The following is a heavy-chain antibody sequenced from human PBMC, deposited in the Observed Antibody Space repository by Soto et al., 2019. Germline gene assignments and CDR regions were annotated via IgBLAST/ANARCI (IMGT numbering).Heavy chain of an antibody. J-gene: IGHJ5*02. CDR1: GDTSTSYY. D-gene: IGHD3-22*01. CDR3: ARDYYDSVGYTWFDP. CDR2: IHNSGTT. V-gene: IGHV4-59*01. Sequence: KPSETLSLTCALSGDTSTSYYWGWIRQPPGKGLQWIGYIHNSGTTSYNPSLNSRVTISLDMSKKQFSLKLRSVTSADTAVYYCARDYYDSVGYTWFDPWGQGTLVTVSS.